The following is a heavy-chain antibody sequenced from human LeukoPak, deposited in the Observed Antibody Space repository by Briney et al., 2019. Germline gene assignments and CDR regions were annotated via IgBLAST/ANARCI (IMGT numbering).Heavy chain of an antibody. CDR3: ARGGVGATDY. CDR2: INHSGST. V-gene: IGHV4-34*01. J-gene: IGHJ4*02. Sequence: SETLSLTWAVYGGSFSGYYWSWIRQPPGKGLEWIGEINHSGSTNYNPSLKSRVTISVDTSKNQFSLKLSSVTAADTAVYYCARGGVGATDYWGQGTLVTVSS. CDR1: GGSFSGYY. D-gene: IGHD1-26*01.